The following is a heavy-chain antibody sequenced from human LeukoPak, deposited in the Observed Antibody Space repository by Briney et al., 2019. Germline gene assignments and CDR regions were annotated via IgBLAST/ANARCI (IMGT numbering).Heavy chain of an antibody. CDR3: ASQIEPYYFDY. D-gene: IGHD1-14*01. J-gene: IGHJ4*02. Sequence: GGSLRLSCAASGFTSSDYYMSWIRRAPGKGLEWVSYISSTDSTIYYADSVKGRFTISRDNAKNSLYLQMNSLRAEDTAVYYCASQIEPYYFDYWGQGTLVTVSS. CDR2: ISSTDSTI. CDR1: GFTSSDYY. V-gene: IGHV3-11*01.